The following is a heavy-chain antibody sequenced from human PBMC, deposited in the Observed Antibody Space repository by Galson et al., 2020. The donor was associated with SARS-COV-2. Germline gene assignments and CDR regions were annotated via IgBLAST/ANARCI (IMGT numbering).Heavy chain of an antibody. D-gene: IGHD3-3*01. V-gene: IGHV3-23*01. CDR2: ISGSGGST. CDR1: GFTFSSYA. CDR3: AAPRFLEWLLIGVLDY. Sequence: GRSLRLSCAASGFTFSSYAMSWVRQAPGKGLEWVSAISGSGGSTYYADSVKGRFTISRDNSKNTLYLQMNSLRAEDTAVYYCAAPRFLEWLLIGVLDYWGQGTLVTVSS. J-gene: IGHJ4*02.